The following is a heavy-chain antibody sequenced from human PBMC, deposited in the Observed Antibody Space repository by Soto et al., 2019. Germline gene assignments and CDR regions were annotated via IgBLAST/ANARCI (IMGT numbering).Heavy chain of an antibody. J-gene: IGHJ3*02. CDR2: ISAYNGNT. CDR3: ARAYGVGGAGAFDS. Sequence: ASVKVSCKASGYTFTSYGISWVRQAPGQGLEWMGWISAYNGNTNYAQTLQGRVTMTTDTSTSTAYMELRSLRSDDTAVYYCARAYGVGGAGAFDSWGEGTMVTVSS. V-gene: IGHV1-18*01. D-gene: IGHD4-17*01. CDR1: GYTFTSYG.